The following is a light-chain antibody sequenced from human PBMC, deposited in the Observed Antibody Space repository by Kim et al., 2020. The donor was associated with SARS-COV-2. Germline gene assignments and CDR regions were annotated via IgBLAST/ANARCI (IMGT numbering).Light chain of an antibody. CDR2: SEN. CDR3: EAWDDSLNAVL. CDR1: NSNIGSRT. J-gene: IGLJ2*01. Sequence: ELTQPPSASGTPGQRATITCSGGNSNIGSRTVNWYQQLPGTAPKLLIYSENQRPSGVRDRFSGSKSGTPASLAIRELQAEDEAEYYCEAWDDSLNAVLFGGGTQLTVL. V-gene: IGLV1-44*01.